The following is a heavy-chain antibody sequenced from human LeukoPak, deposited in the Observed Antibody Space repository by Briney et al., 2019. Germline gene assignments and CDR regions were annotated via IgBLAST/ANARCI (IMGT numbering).Heavy chain of an antibody. CDR1: GYPFTGYY. CDR2: VNPRNGGT. J-gene: IGHJ3*02. Sequence: ASVKVSCKASGYPFTGYYVHWVRQAPGHGLEWMGWVNPRNGGTHSAQKFQGRLSMTGDTSTTTAYMELSRLRSDDTAVYYCARDPLGVVIPKGAFDIWGQGTMVTVSS. V-gene: IGHV1-2*02. CDR3: ARDPLGVVIPKGAFDI. D-gene: IGHD3-3*01.